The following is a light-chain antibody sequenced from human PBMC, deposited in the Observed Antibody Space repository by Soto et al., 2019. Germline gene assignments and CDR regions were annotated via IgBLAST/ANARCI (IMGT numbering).Light chain of an antibody. V-gene: IGKV3-11*01. CDR3: QQRSNRG. CDR2: DAS. Sequence: EIVLTQSPATLSLSPGERATLSCRASQSVSSYLAWYQQKPGQAPRLLIYDASNRATGIPARFSGSGSGTDFTLTISSLEPEDFAVYYCQQRSNRGFSQGTKVEIK. J-gene: IGKJ1*01. CDR1: QSVSSY.